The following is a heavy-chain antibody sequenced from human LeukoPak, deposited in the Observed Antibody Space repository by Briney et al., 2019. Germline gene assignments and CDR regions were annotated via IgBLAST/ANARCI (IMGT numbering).Heavy chain of an antibody. CDR1: GGSIDNYY. D-gene: IGHD5-12*01. CDR2: VYYGGIT. Sequence: SETLSLTCTVSGGSIDNYYWTWIRQPPGKGLEWIGYVYYGGITKYNPSLMGRVSISVDTSKSQFSLKVRAVTAADTAVYYCARDVDPHFWGQGTLVTVSS. J-gene: IGHJ1*01. CDR3: ARDVDPHF. V-gene: IGHV4-59*01.